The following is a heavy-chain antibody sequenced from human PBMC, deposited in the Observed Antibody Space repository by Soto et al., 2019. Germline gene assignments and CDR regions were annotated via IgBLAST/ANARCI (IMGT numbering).Heavy chain of an antibody. V-gene: IGHV3-74*01. J-gene: IGHJ4*02. CDR1: EFIFSNYW. CDR3: VRIRRGDGYTFGY. D-gene: IGHD5-18*01. CDR2: INTDGSTT. Sequence: EVQLVESGGGFVQPGGSLRLSCAASEFIFSNYWMHWVRQAPGKGLVWVSRINTDGSTTNYADSVKGRFTISRDNAKNKLYLQMNSLRAEDTAVYYCVRIRRGDGYTFGYWGQGTLVTVSS.